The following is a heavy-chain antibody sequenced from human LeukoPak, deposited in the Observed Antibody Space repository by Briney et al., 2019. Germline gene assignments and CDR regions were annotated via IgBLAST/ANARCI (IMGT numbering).Heavy chain of an antibody. V-gene: IGHV4-38-2*02. D-gene: IGHD3-22*01. Sequence: SQTLSLTCTVSHYSISSNYYWGWIRQPPGKGLEWIGSIYHSGSTYYNPSLKSRVTISVDTSKNQFSLKLTSVTAADTAVYYCARSSGYMSYWGQGTLVTVSS. CDR3: ARSSGYMSY. CDR2: IYHSGST. J-gene: IGHJ4*02. CDR1: HYSISSNYY.